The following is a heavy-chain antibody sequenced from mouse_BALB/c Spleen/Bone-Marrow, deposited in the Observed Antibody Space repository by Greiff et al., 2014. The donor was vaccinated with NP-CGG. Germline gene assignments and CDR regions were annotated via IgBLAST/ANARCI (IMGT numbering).Heavy chain of an antibody. CDR3: ARSHGYYPYWYFDV. Sequence: QVQLQQSGAELVKPGAPVKLSCKASGYTFTSYWMNWVKQRPGRGLEWIGRIDPSDSETHYNQKFKDKATLTVDKPSSTAYIQPSSLTSEDSAVYYCARSHGYYPYWYFDVWGAGTTVTVSS. D-gene: IGHD2-3*01. V-gene: IGHV1-69*02. CDR2: IDPSDSET. CDR1: GYTFTSYW. J-gene: IGHJ1*01.